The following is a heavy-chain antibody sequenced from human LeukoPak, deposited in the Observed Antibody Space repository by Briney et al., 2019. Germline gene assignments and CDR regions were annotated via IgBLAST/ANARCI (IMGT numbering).Heavy chain of an antibody. CDR3: VRGANRYDP. CDR2: INYSGST. J-gene: IGHJ5*02. CDR1: GVSISTYY. Sequence: PSETLSLTCTVSGVSISTYYWSWIRQPPGKGLEWIGYINYSGSTNYNPSLKSRVTISVNTSKNQFSLKLNSVTAADTAVYYCVRGANRYDPWGQGTLVTVSS. V-gene: IGHV4-59*01.